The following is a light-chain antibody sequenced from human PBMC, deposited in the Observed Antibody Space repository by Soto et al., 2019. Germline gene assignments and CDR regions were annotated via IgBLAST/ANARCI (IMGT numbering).Light chain of an antibody. CDR1: QSVSSN. CDR2: GAS. CDR3: QQYSGGLYT. Sequence: EIVMTQSPATLSVSPGERATLSCRASQSVSSNLDWYQQKPGQAPRLLIYGASTRATGIPARFSGSGSGTEITLTISSLQSQDFAVYYCQQYSGGLYTFGQGTKLQIK. J-gene: IGKJ2*01. V-gene: IGKV3-15*01.